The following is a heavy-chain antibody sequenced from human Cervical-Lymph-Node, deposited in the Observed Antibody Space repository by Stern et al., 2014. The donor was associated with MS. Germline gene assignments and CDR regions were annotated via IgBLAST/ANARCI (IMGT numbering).Heavy chain of an antibody. V-gene: IGHV4-59*01. Sequence: VQLEESGPGLVKPSETLSLTCTVSGGSISSYYWSWIRQPPGKGLEWIGYIYYSGSTNYNPSLKSRVTISVDTSKNQFSLKLSSVTAADTAVYYCARERVTFGGVIADWGQGTLVTVSS. J-gene: IGHJ4*02. CDR2: IYYSGST. CDR3: ARERVTFGGVIAD. D-gene: IGHD3-16*02. CDR1: GGSISSYY.